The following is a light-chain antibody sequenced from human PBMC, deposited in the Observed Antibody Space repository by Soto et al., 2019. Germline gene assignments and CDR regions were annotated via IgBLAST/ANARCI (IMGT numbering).Light chain of an antibody. CDR1: QSVSSF. V-gene: IGKV3-11*01. Sequence: IGVTQSPATLSFYQGERATLSCRASQSVSSFLAWYQQKPGQVPRLLIYDASTRATGMPGRFSGSGSGTDFTLTTSSLQPEDFATYYCPQSYSPPWPSGQGTKV. CDR3: PQSYSPPWP. J-gene: IGKJ1*01. CDR2: DAS.